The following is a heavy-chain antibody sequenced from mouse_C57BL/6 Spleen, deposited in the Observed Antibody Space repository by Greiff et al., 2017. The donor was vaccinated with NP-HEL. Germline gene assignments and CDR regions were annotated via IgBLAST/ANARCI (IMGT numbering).Heavy chain of an antibody. V-gene: IGHV1-64*01. CDR1: GYTFTSYW. CDR3: ARGITTVVAFDY. CDR2: IHPNSGST. J-gene: IGHJ2*01. Sequence: QVQLQQPEAELVKPGASVKLSCKASGYTFTSYWMHWVKQRPGQGLEWIGMIHPNSGSTNYNEKFKSKATLTVDKSSSTAYMQLNSLTSEDSAVYYCARGITTVVAFDYWGQGTTLTVSS. D-gene: IGHD1-1*01.